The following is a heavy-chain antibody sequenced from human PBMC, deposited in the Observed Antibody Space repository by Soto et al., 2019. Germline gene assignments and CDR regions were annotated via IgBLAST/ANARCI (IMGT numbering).Heavy chain of an antibody. CDR3: ARARVSMDV. V-gene: IGHV1-46*01. D-gene: IGHD3-10*01. CDR1: GYTFTRYY. Sequence: ASVKVSCKASGYTFTRYYINWVRQAPGQGLEWMGIINPATGITNYAQNFEGRITMTRDTSTSTVYMELSSLRSDDTAVYYCARARVSMDVWGHGTTVTVSS. J-gene: IGHJ6*02. CDR2: INPATGIT.